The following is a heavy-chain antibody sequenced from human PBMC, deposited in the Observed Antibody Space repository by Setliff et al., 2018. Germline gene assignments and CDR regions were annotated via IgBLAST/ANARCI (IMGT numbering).Heavy chain of an antibody. CDR2: ISYSGRT. CDR1: GGSISTDPYF. CDR3: ARGRRDGYKGGFDP. Sequence: SETLSLTCAVSGGSISTDPYFWTWIRQHPVKGLEWIGYISYSGRTSYNPSLYSRITVSLDRSKNQFSLQLTSVTASDTAMYYCARGRRDGYKGGFDPWGQGTLVTVSS. D-gene: IGHD5-12*01. V-gene: IGHV4-31*11. J-gene: IGHJ5*02.